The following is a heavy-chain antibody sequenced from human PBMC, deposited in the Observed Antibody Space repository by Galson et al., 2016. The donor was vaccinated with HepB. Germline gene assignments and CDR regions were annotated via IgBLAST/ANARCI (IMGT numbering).Heavy chain of an antibody. CDR3: ARADGDYSNSY. D-gene: IGHD4-11*01. CDR2: IRPDGTQI. V-gene: IGHV3-7*03. Sequence: SLRLSCATSGFTFRNYWMSWVRQAPGKGLEWVANIRPDGTQIFYVDSVRGRFTVSRDNAKNTLYLQMNSLRADDTAVYYCARADGDYSNSYWGQGTLVTVSS. J-gene: IGHJ4*02. CDR1: GFTFRNYW.